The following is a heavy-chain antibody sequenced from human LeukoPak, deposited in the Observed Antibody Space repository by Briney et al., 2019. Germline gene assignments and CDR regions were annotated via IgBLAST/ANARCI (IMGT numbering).Heavy chain of an antibody. CDR3: ARVDFSSSSFGL. J-gene: IGHJ4*02. CDR1: GYSFNTYG. CDR2: IYPGDSDT. V-gene: IGHV5-51*01. D-gene: IGHD6-6*01. Sequence: GESLKISCKASGYSFNTYGIGWVRQMPGKGLEWVAIIYPGDSDTRYSPSFQGQVTISADKSISTTYLQWSSLKAPDTAMFYCARVDFSSSSFGLWGQGTLVTVSS.